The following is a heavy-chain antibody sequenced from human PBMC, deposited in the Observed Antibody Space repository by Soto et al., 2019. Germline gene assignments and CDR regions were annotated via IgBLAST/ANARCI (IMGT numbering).Heavy chain of an antibody. CDR2: IRNKANRYTT. D-gene: IGHD4-17*01. CDR1: GFTFSDYY. V-gene: IGHV3-72*01. CDR3: ARDRVTKGDYVFFYYGMDV. Sequence: EVQLVESGGGLVQSGGSLRLSCEGSGFTFSDYYMDWVRQTPGKGLEWVGHIRNKANRYTTEYAASVQGRFSISRDDSKNSVYLQMDSLKTEDTAVYYCARDRVTKGDYVFFYYGMDVWGQGTTVTVSS. J-gene: IGHJ6*02.